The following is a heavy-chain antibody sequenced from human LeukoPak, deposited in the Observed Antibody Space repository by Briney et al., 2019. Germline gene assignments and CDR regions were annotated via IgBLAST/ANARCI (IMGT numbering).Heavy chain of an antibody. D-gene: IGHD1-26*01. J-gene: IGHJ4*02. CDR3: AKSIVGVSGFGY. CDR2: LSASGGST. Sequence: GGSLRLSCAASGFTLSSYAMSWVRQAPGKGLEWVSALSASGGSTYYADSVKGRFTISRDNSKSTLYLQMNSLRAEDTAIYHCAKSIVGVSGFGYWGQGALVTVSS. V-gene: IGHV3-23*01. CDR1: GFTLSSYA.